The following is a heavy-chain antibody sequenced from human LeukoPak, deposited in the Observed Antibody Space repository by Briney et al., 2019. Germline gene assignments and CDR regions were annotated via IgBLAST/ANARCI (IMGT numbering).Heavy chain of an antibody. V-gene: IGHV3-23*01. CDR2: IRGGVTSE. CDR3: ARDPNGDYIGAFDM. J-gene: IGHJ3*02. D-gene: IGHD4-17*01. CDR1: GFTFSAYA. Sequence: GGSLRLSCTASGFTFSAYAMRWVRHAPGKGPEWFSAIRGGVTSEFYADSVKGRVRISIENSKDTLFLQMKRLRAEDTDVYYCARDPNGDYIGAFDMWGPGTMVTVSS.